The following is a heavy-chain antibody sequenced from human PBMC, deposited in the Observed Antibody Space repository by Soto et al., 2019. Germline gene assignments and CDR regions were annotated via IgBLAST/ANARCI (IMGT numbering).Heavy chain of an antibody. CDR1: GFTFDDYA. CDR3: VKKVTIFGVITHDAFDI. J-gene: IGHJ3*02. D-gene: IGHD3-3*01. V-gene: IGHV3-9*01. CDR2: ISWDSGSI. Sequence: VQLVESGGGLVQPGRSLRLSCVASGFTFDDYAMHWVRQVPGKGLEWVAGISWDSGSIGYAGSVKGRCTISRDNAKNSLYLQMNSLRTEDTALYYCVKKVTIFGVITHDAFDIWGQGTMVTVSS.